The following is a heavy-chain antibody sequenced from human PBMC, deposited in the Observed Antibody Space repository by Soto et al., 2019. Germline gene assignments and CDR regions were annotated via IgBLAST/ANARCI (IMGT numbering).Heavy chain of an antibody. D-gene: IGHD3-22*01. CDR3: ARASYYDSSGCPLYYYGMDV. V-gene: IGHV3-11*01. J-gene: IGHJ6*02. CDR1: GFTFSDYY. Sequence: PGGSLRLSCAASGFTFSDYYMSWIRQAPGKGLEWVSYISSSGSTIYYADSVKGRFTISRDNAKNSLYLQMNSLRAEDTAVYYCARASYYDSSGCPLYYYGMDVWGQGTTVTVSS. CDR2: ISSSGSTI.